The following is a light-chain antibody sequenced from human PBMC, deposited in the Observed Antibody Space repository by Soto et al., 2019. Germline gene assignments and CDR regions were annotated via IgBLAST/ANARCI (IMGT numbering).Light chain of an antibody. CDR2: DVS. CDR3: SSYTGGGNYV. CDR1: SSDVAAYNF. Sequence: QSALTQPDSVSGSPGQSVAISCTGTSSDVAAYNFVSWYQQHPGKAPKLMVFDVSNRPSGVSIRFSGSKSGNTASLTISGLQAEDEADYYCSSYTGGGNYVVGNGTKLTVL. J-gene: IGLJ1*01. V-gene: IGLV2-14*01.